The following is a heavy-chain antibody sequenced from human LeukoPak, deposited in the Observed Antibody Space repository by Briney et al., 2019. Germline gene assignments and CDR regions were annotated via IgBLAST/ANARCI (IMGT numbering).Heavy chain of an antibody. V-gene: IGHV4-34*01. CDR3: AREYGSGSPRSAFDI. J-gene: IGHJ3*02. D-gene: IGHD3-10*01. CDR1: GGSFSGYY. CDR2: INHSGST. Sequence: SETLSLTCAVYGGSFSGYYWSWIRQPPGKGLEWIGEINHSGSTNYNPSLKSRVTISVDTSKNQFSLKLSSVTAADTAVYYCAREYGSGSPRSAFDIWGQGTMATVSS.